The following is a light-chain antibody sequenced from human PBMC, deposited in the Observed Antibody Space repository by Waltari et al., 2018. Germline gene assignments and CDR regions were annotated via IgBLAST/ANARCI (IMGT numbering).Light chain of an antibody. CDR3: SSWTDSDSLKLL. CDR2: VVT. Sequence: QSALTQPASVSGSPGQSITIACTRTSIDVGGSNYVSWSQQHPGKVPQLMIYVVTNRPSGVSNRFSGSKSGNTASLTISGLQAEDEADYYCSSWTDSDSLKLLFGGGTKLTVL. V-gene: IGLV2-14*03. CDR1: SIDVGGSNY. J-gene: IGLJ2*01.